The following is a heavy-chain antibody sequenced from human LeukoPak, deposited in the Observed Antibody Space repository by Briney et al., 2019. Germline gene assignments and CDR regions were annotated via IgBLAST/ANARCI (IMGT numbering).Heavy chain of an antibody. CDR3: ARTSSSYDSSGYYLNPFDY. Sequence: SDTLSLTCAVYGGSFSGYYWSWIPQPPGKGLEGIGEINHSGSTNYNPSLNSRVTISVDTSKNQFSLKLSSVTAADTAVYYCARTSSSYDSSGYYLNPFDYWGQGTLVTVSS. D-gene: IGHD3-22*01. CDR1: GGSFSGYY. V-gene: IGHV4-34*01. J-gene: IGHJ4*02. CDR2: INHSGST.